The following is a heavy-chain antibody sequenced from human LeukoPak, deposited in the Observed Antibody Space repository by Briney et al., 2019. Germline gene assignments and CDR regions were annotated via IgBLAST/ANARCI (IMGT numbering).Heavy chain of an antibody. V-gene: IGHV4-39*07. J-gene: IGHJ6*03. D-gene: IGHD3-10*01. CDR1: GGSNSSSSYY. Sequence: SETLSLTCTVSGGSNSSSSYYWGWIRQPPGKGLEWIGSIYHSGSTYYNPSLKSRVTISVDTSKNQFSLKLSSVTAADTAVYYCARAGRRVRGVIRGGYYYMDVWGKGTTVTISS. CDR2: IYHSGST. CDR3: ARAGRRVRGVIRGGYYYMDV.